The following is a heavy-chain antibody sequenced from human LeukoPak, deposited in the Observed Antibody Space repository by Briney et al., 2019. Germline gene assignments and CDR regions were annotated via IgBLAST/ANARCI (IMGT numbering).Heavy chain of an antibody. CDR1: GFTLSTYD. D-gene: IGHD3-10*01. CDR2: IYEAGNT. J-gene: IGHJ3*02. V-gene: IGHV3-13*01. Sequence: PGGSLRLSCAASGFTLSTYDMHWVRQVTGEALEWVSMIYEAGNTYYTGSVKGRFTISRENAKNSLYLQMHGLTAGDTAVYYCAREMSGSNDAFDIWGPGTMVTVSS. CDR3: AREMSGSNDAFDI.